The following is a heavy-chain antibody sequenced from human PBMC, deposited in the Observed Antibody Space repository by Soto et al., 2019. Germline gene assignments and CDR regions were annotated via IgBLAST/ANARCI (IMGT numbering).Heavy chain of an antibody. Sequence: QVQLVESGGGVVQPGRSLRLSCAASGFTFSNYGMHWVRQAPGKGLEWVAHVWYDGRNKYYRDSVQGRFGISRDNSKNTLYLQMNSLRDEDTAVYYCVRAAGYSGNDYVYYYGMDVWGQGTTVTVSS. V-gene: IGHV3-33*01. CDR2: VWYDGRNK. CDR3: VRAAGYSGNDYVYYYGMDV. D-gene: IGHD5-12*01. J-gene: IGHJ6*02. CDR1: GFTFSNYG.